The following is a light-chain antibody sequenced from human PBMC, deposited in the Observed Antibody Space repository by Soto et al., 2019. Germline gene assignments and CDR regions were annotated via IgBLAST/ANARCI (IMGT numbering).Light chain of an antibody. CDR1: SSDVGNYIF. CDR2: DIN. J-gene: IGLJ1*01. Sequence: QSALTHPASVSGSPGQSITISCTGTSSDVGNYIFVSWYRQHPGKAPKLMIYDINNRPSGVSNRFSGSKSGNTASLTISGLQAEDEADYYCVSYTTSASYVFGTGTKLTVL. V-gene: IGLV2-14*01. CDR3: VSYTTSASYV.